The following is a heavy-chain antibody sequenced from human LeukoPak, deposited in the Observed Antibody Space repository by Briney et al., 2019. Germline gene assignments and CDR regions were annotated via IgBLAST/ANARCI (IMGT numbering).Heavy chain of an antibody. Sequence: SETLSLTRTVSGGSISSGGYYWSWIRQPPGKGLEWIGYIYHSGSTYYNPSLKSRVTISVDRSKNQFSLKLSSVTAADTAVYYCARGGRYCSSTSCYRSDYYYYYYMDVWGKGTTVTVSS. D-gene: IGHD2-2*02. J-gene: IGHJ6*03. CDR3: ARGGRYCSSTSCYRSDYYYYYYMDV. CDR2: IYHSGST. V-gene: IGHV4-30-2*01. CDR1: GGSISSGGYY.